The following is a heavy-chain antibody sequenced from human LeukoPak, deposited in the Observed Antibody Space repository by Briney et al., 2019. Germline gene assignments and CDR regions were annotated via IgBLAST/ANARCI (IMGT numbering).Heavy chain of an antibody. CDR2: ISLSSTSK. J-gene: IGHJ4*02. Sequence: GGSLRLSCAASGFTFSSYNMNWVRQAPGKGLEWVSYISLSSTSKYYADSVGGRFTISRDNAKSSLYLQMNSLTAEDTAVYYCAREPTYTSSWHTTCDYWGQGTLVTVSS. CDR3: AREPTYTSSWHTTCDY. V-gene: IGHV3-48*01. D-gene: IGHD6-13*01. CDR1: GFTFSSYN.